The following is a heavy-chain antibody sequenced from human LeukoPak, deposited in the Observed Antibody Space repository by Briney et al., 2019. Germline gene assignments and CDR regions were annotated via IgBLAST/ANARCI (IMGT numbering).Heavy chain of an antibody. Sequence: GASVKVSCKASGYTFTSYDINWVRQATGQGLEWMGLMNPNSGNTGYAQKFQGRVTMTRNTSISTAYMELSSLRSEDTAVYYCASGGTHTELFDYWGQGTLVTVSS. D-gene: IGHD1-7*01. CDR3: ASGGTHTELFDY. CDR1: GYTFTSYD. V-gene: IGHV1-8*01. J-gene: IGHJ4*02. CDR2: MNPNSGNT.